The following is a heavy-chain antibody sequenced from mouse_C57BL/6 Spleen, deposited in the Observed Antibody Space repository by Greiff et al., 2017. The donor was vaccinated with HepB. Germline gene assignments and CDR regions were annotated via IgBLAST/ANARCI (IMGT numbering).Heavy chain of an antibody. CDR1: GYTFTSYG. D-gene: IGHD1-1*01. Sequence: VQLQRSGAELARPGASVKVSCKASGYTFTSYGISWVKQRTGQGLEWIGEIYPGSGSTYYNEKFKGKATLTADKSSSTAYMELRSLTSEDSAVYFCARAYYPPYCFAYWGQGTTLTVSS. V-gene: IGHV1-81*01. J-gene: IGHJ2*01. CDR2: IYPGSGST. CDR3: ARAYYPPYCFAY.